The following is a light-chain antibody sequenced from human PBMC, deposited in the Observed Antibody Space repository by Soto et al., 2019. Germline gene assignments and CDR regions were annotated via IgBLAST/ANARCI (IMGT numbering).Light chain of an antibody. V-gene: IGKV1-39*01. Sequence: DIQMTQSPSSLSASVGDRVTITCRASQSISSYLNWYQQKPGKAPKLLIYAASSLQSGVPSRFSGSVSGTDFTLTISSLHPEDFATYYCQQSYSTPRKFGQGTKVDIK. CDR2: AAS. CDR3: QQSYSTPRK. J-gene: IGKJ1*01. CDR1: QSISSY.